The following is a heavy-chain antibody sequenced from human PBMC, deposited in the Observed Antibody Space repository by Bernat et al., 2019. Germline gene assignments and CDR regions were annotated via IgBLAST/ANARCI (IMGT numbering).Heavy chain of an antibody. D-gene: IGHD3-3*01. V-gene: IGHV3-48*03. CDR3: ARVPDPSPWAKTSRITIFGAEVDP. CDR2: ISSSGSTI. CDR1: GFTFSSYE. J-gene: IGHJ5*02. Sequence: EVQLVESGGGLVQPGGSLRLSCAASGFTFSSYEMNWVRQAPGKGLEWVSYISSSGSTIYYADSVKGRFTISRDNAKNSLYLQMNSLRAEDTAVYYCARVPDPSPWAKTSRITIFGAEVDPWGQGTLVTVSS.